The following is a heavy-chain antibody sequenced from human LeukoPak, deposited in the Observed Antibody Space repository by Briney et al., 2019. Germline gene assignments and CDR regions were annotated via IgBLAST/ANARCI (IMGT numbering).Heavy chain of an antibody. CDR3: ARDLRGWGFGESEYYFDY. V-gene: IGHV3-21*01. CDR2: ISSRSSYI. D-gene: IGHD3-10*01. Sequence: GGSLRLSCAASGFTFSGYSMNWVRQAPGKGLEWVSSISSRSSYIYYADSVKGRFTISRANTKNALYMQMNSRRAEDTAVYYCARDLRGWGFGESEYYFDYWGQGTLVTVSS. J-gene: IGHJ4*02. CDR1: GFTFSGYS.